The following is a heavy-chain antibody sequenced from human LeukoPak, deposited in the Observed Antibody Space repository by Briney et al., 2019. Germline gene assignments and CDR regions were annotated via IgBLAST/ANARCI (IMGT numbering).Heavy chain of an antibody. CDR3: ASTGRFGDPTFDY. D-gene: IGHD3-10*01. V-gene: IGHV4-39*07. CDR2: IYYSGST. J-gene: IGHJ4*02. CDR1: GGSISSSSYY. Sequence: SETLSLTCTVSGGSISSSSYYWGWIRQPPGKGLEWIGSIYYSGSTYYNPSLKSRVTISVDTSKNQFSLKLSSVTAADTAVYYCASTGRFGDPTFDYWGQGTLVTVSS.